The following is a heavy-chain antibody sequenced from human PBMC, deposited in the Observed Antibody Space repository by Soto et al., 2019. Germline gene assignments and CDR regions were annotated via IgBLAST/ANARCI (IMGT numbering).Heavy chain of an antibody. J-gene: IGHJ4*02. CDR3: ARTRPGAYFDY. CDR1: EFTFSNYW. CDR2: MKEDGSET. V-gene: IGHV3-7*01. Sequence: VGSLRLSCEASEFTFSNYWMSWVRQAPGEGLEWVAVMKEDGSETSYVDSVKGRFTISRDNAKNSLHLQMNSLRVDDTALYYCARTRPGAYFDYWGQGTLVTVSS.